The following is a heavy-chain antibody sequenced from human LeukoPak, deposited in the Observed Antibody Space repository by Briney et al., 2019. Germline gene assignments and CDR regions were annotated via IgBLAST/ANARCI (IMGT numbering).Heavy chain of an antibody. CDR3: ARGLGVSAGTGNY. CDR2: VDPSSGGT. J-gene: IGHJ4*02. V-gene: IGHV1-2*02. CDR1: GYTFIDYY. Sequence: AASVKVSCKTSGYTFIDYYIHWVRQAPGQGLEWMGWVDPSSGGTKYAQKFQGRVTMTGDTSIRTAYMELNTLKSDDTAVYYCARGLGVSAGTGNYWGQGTLVTVSS. D-gene: IGHD3/OR15-3a*01.